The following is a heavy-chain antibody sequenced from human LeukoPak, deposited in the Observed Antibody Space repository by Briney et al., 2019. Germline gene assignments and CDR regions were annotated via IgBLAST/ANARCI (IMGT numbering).Heavy chain of an antibody. CDR3: AKDRGNWNSVFDY. D-gene: IGHD1-7*01. CDR1: GFTFSSYA. CDR2: ISGSGSST. J-gene: IGHJ4*02. Sequence: GGSLRLSCAASGFTFSSYAMSWVRQAPGKGLEWVSAISGSGSSTYYADSVKGRFTISRDNSKNTLYLQMNSLRAEDTAVYYCAKDRGNWNSVFDYWGQGTLVTVSS. V-gene: IGHV3-23*01.